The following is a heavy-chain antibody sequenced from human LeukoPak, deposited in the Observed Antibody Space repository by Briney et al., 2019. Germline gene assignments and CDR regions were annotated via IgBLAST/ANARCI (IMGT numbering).Heavy chain of an antibody. CDR2: INPSGGST. D-gene: IGHD6-13*01. V-gene: IGHV1-46*01. CDR1: GYTFTSYY. Sequence: ASVKVSCKASGYTFTSYYMHWVRQAPGQGLEWMGIINPSGGSTSYAQKFQGRVTMTRNTSISTAYMELSSLRSEDTAVYYCARDRIAAAGTHYYYGMDVWGQGTTVTVSS. J-gene: IGHJ6*02. CDR3: ARDRIAAAGTHYYYGMDV.